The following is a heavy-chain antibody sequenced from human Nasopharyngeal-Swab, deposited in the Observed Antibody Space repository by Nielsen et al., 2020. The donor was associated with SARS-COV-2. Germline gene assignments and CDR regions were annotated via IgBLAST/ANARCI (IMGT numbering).Heavy chain of an antibody. V-gene: IGHV3-49*03. J-gene: IGHJ5*02. D-gene: IGHD3-22*01. CDR3: TRDLFSNDYYDAKWFDP. CDR2: IRSKYYGGTP. Sequence: GESLKISCKASGFTSGDYAMSWFRQAPGKGLEWVGFIRSKYYGGTPEYAASVKGRLTISRDDSKSVAYLQMNSLKTEDTAVYYCTRDLFSNDYYDAKWFDPWGQGTLVTVSS. CDR1: GFTSGDYA.